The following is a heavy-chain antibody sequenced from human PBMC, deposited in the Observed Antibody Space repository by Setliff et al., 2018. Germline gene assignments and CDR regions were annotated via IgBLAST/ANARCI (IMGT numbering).Heavy chain of an antibody. Sequence: KTSETLSLTCAVYGGSFNVYFWSWIRQPPGKGLEWIGEISHSGSTNYKPSLRSRVTMSVDKSKNQFSLNLNSVTAADTAVYYCGRVDFTMIQGVVGHWGQGTLVTVSS. J-gene: IGHJ1*01. CDR2: ISHSGST. D-gene: IGHD3-10*01. CDR3: GRVDFTMIQGVVGH. CDR1: GGSFNVYF. V-gene: IGHV4-34*01.